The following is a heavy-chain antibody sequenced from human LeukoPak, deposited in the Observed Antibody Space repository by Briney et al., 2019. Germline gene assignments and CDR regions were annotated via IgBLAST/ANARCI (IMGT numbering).Heavy chain of an antibody. D-gene: IGHD1-7*01. J-gene: IGHJ4*02. V-gene: IGHV4-39*07. Sequence: PSETLSLTCTVSGGSISSSSYYWGWIRQPPGKGLEWIGSIYYSGSTYYNPSLKSRVTISVDTSKNQFSLKLSSVTAADTAVYYCARVGSWNYVGLDYWGQGTLVTVSS. CDR2: IYYSGST. CDR3: ARVGSWNYVGLDY. CDR1: GGSISSSSYY.